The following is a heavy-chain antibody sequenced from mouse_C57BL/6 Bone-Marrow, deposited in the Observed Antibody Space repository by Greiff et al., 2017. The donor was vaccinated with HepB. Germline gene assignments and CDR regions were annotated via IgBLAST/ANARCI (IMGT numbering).Heavy chain of an antibody. CDR2: IDPNSGGT. CDR3: AKGANWDWFAY. D-gene: IGHD4-1*01. CDR1: GYTFTSYW. J-gene: IGHJ3*01. Sequence: QVQLKQPGAELVKPGASVKLSCKASGYTFTSYWMHWVKQRPGRGLEWIGRIDPNSGGTKYNEKFKSKATLTVDKPSSTAYMQLSSLTSEDSAVYYCAKGANWDWFAYWGQGTLVTVSA. V-gene: IGHV1-72*01.